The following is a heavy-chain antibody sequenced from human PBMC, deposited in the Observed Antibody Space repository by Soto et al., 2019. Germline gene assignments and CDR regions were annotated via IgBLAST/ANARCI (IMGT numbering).Heavy chain of an antibody. CDR2: IIPIFGTA. CDR3: ARDPVGYYDSSSYYYSEGMAG. Sequence: VTVSSTHLCGHFLGSSFSFVGSPPKPGLALMGGIIPIFGTANYAQKFQGRVTITADKSTSTAYMELSSLRSEDTAVYYCARDPVGYYDSSSYYYSEGMAGWGQGTTFTVS. D-gene: IGHD3-22*01. J-gene: IGHJ6*02. V-gene: IGHV1-69*06. CDR1: CGHFLGSS.